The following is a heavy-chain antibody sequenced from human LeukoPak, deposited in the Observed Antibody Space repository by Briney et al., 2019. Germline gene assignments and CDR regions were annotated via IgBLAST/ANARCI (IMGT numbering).Heavy chain of an antibody. Sequence: GASVKVSCKASGYTFTSYGITWVRQAPGQGLEWMGWISVYNGNTNYAQKLQGRVTMTTDTSTSTAYMELRSLRSDDTAVYYCARGFPPRRNYDSSGYYSYYFDYWGQGTLVTVSS. CDR2: ISVYNGNT. V-gene: IGHV1-18*01. D-gene: IGHD3-22*01. CDR3: ARGFPPRRNYDSSGYYSYYFDY. J-gene: IGHJ4*02. CDR1: GYTFTSYG.